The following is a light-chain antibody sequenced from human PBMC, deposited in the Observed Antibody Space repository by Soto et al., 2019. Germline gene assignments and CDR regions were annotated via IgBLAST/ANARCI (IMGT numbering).Light chain of an antibody. V-gene: IGLV2-14*01. CDR1: SSDVGGYNY. CDR2: DVS. J-gene: IGLJ1*01. CDR3: SSYTSSSPLDV. Sequence: QSALTQPASVSGSPGQSITISCTGTSSDVGGYNYVSWYQQHPGKAPKLMIYDVSNRPSGVSNRFSGSKSGNTASLTISGLQGEDEADYYCSSYTSSSPLDVFGTGTKLTVL.